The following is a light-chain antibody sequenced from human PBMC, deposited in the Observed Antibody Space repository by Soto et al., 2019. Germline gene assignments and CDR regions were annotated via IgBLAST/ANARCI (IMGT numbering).Light chain of an antibody. V-gene: IGKV3-11*01. Sequence: EIVLTQSPATLSLSPGKRATISCRASQSVSIYLAWYHQKPGQAPRLLIYDASNRSTGIPARFSGSVSGTDFTLTISSLEPEEFAVYYCQQRSNWPQLTFGGGNKVEIK. CDR1: QSVSIY. CDR2: DAS. J-gene: IGKJ4*01. CDR3: QQRSNWPQLT.